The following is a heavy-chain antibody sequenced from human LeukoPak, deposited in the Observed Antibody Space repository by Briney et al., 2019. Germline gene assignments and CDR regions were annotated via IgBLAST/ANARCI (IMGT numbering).Heavy chain of an antibody. CDR3: ARNNNYYDSSGYSFVFDY. V-gene: IGHV1-18*01. CDR1: GYTFTSYS. Sequence: ASVKVSCKASGYTFTSYSISWVRQAPGQGLEWMGWLDPYNGNTNYAQNLQGRVTMTTDTSTSTAYMELRSLRSDDTAVYYCARNNNYYDSSGYSFVFDYWGQGTLVTASS. D-gene: IGHD3-22*01. J-gene: IGHJ4*02. CDR2: LDPYNGNT.